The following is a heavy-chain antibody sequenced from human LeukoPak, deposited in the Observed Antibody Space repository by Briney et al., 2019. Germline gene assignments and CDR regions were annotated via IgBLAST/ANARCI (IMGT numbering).Heavy chain of an antibody. D-gene: IGHD2-21*01. J-gene: IGHJ2*01. CDR3: ARGGAGGDSPYWYFDL. CDR2: INPSGGST. Sequence: GASVKVSFTASGYTFTSYYMHWVRQAPGQGLEWMGIINPSGGSTSYAQKFQGRVTMTRDTSTSTVYMELSSLRSEDTAVYYCARGGAGGDSPYWYFDLWGRGTLVTVSS. V-gene: IGHV1-46*01. CDR1: GYTFTSYY.